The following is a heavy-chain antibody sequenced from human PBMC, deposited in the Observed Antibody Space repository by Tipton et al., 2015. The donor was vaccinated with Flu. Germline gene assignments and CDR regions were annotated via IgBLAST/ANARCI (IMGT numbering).Heavy chain of an antibody. CDR1: SGSIRSTNYF. J-gene: IGHJ4*02. Sequence: TLSLTCIVSSGSIRSTNYFCAWIRQPPGKRLELIGSIYPSGTTYYNPSPKSRVTISVDTSKSQFSLMLRSVTAADTAVYFCARLSYYDVDLKNFYFDYWGQGALVTVSS. CDR2: IYPSGTT. D-gene: IGHD1-26*01. V-gene: IGHV4-39*01. CDR3: ARLSYYDVDLKNFYFDY.